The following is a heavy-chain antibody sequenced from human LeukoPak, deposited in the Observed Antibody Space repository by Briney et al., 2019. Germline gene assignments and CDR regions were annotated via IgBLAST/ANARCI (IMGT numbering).Heavy chain of an antibody. Sequence: PGGSLRLSCAASGFTFDNYVMAWFRQAPGKGLEWVSTISALFPNTYSADSVKGRFTISRDNSKNTLYLQMNSLRAEDTAVYYCAKGYYGSGSYYNPDYDAFDIWGQGTMVTVSS. J-gene: IGHJ3*02. CDR2: ISALFPNT. D-gene: IGHD3-10*01. V-gene: IGHV3-23*01. CDR1: GFTFDNYV. CDR3: AKGYYGSGSYYNPDYDAFDI.